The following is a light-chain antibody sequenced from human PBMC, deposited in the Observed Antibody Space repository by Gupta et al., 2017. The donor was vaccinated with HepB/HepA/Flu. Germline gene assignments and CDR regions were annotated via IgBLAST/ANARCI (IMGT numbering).Light chain of an antibody. J-gene: IGKJ3*01. CDR3: QQYNNWPFT. V-gene: IGKV3-15*01. CDR1: QSVSSY. Sequence: EIVMTQSPATLSLSPGERATLSCRASQSVSSYLAWYQQKPGQAPRLLIYGASTRDTGIPARFSGSGSGTDFTLTISSLQSEDFAVYYCQQYNNWPFTFGHGTKVDIK. CDR2: GAS.